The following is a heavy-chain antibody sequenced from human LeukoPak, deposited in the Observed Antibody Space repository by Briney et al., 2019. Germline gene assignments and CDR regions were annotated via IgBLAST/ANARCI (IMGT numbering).Heavy chain of an antibody. CDR2: INPHSGGT. CDR3: ARGLGGGIVGANCY. Sequence: ASVKVSCKASGYTYTGHFMYWVRQTRGHTLEWLGWINPHSGGTNNAQKFPGRVTMTRDTYISTAYMELSRLRSDDTAVYYCARGLGGGIVGANCYWGQGTLVTVSS. J-gene: IGHJ4*02. CDR1: GYTYTGHF. D-gene: IGHD1-26*01. V-gene: IGHV1-2*02.